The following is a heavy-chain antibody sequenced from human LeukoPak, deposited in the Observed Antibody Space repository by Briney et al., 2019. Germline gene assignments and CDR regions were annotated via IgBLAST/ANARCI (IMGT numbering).Heavy chain of an antibody. CDR2: IYTSGST. J-gene: IGHJ4*02. V-gene: IGHV4-61*02. D-gene: IGHD4-23*01. CDR3: ARHAVTHYYFDY. Sequence: PSETLSLTCTVSGGSISSGSYYWSWIRQPAGKGLEWIGRIYTSGSTNYNPSLKSRVTISVDTSKNQFSLKLSSVTAADTAVYYCARHAVTHYYFDYWGQGTLVTVSS. CDR1: GGSISSGSYY.